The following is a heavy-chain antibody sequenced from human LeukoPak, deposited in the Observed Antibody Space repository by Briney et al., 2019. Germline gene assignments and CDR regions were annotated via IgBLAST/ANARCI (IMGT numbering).Heavy chain of an antibody. CDR3: AKGERHYFDY. CDR2: ISYDGSNK. J-gene: IGHJ4*02. D-gene: IGHD1-26*01. V-gene: IGHV3-30*18. CDR1: GFTFSSYG. Sequence: GGFLRLSCAASGFTFSSYGMHWVRQAPGKGLGWVAVISYDGSNKYYADSVKGRFTISRDNSKNTLYLQMNSLRAEDTAVYYCAKGERHYFDYWGQGTLVTVSS.